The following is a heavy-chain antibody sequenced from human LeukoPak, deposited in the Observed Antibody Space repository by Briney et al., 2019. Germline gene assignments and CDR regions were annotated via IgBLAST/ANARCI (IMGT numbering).Heavy chain of an antibody. D-gene: IGHD6-13*01. Sequence: ASVKVSCKVSGKTLSDLSIHWLRQPPGKGLEWLGGSDPEDGERIYAQMFQGRVTMTEDTSIDTAYMELSSLRSEDTAVYYCARTREYSSSWYFDYWGQGTLVTVSS. CDR3: ARTREYSSSWYFDY. CDR1: GKTLSDLS. V-gene: IGHV1-24*01. CDR2: SDPEDGER. J-gene: IGHJ4*02.